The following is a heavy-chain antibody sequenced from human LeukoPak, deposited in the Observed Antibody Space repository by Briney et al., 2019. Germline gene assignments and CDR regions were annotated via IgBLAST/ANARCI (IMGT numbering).Heavy chain of an antibody. CDR3: TTDPAPHYDYVWGSYHSKDDAFDI. V-gene: IGHV3-30*02. D-gene: IGHD3-16*02. Sequence: GGSLRLSCAASGLTFSSYGMHWVRQAPGKGLEWVAFIRYDGSNKYYADSVKGRFTISRDNSKNTLYLQMNSLKTEDTAVYYCTTDPAPHYDYVWGSYHSKDDAFDIWGQGTMVTVSS. J-gene: IGHJ3*02. CDR2: IRYDGSNK. CDR1: GLTFSSYG.